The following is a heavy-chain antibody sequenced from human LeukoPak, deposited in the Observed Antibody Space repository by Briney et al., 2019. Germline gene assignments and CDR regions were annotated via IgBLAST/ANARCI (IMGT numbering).Heavy chain of an antibody. J-gene: IGHJ4*02. CDR3: ARGGLYYYDSSGYIDY. CDR1: GFTFSSYS. D-gene: IGHD3-22*01. CDR2: ISSSSSYI. Sequence: GGSLRLSCAASGFTFSSYSRNWVRQAPGKGLEWVSTISSSSSYIYYADSVKGRFTIYRYNAKNSLYLQMNSLRAEDTAVYYCARGGLYYYDSSGYIDYWGQGTLVTVSS. V-gene: IGHV3-21*01.